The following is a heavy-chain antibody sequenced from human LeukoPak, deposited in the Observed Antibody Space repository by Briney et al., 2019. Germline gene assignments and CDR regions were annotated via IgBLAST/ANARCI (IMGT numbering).Heavy chain of an antibody. V-gene: IGHV3-30*04. Sequence: GGSLRLSCAASGFTSTRFAMYGVRQAPGKGLEWVALISYDGSNKYYADSVKGRFTISRDYSKNTVYLQMNSPRAEDTAVYYCARVGGDVLSGHRTGYYYAMDVWGQGTTVTVSS. CDR3: ARVGGDVLSGHRTGYYYAMDV. CDR2: ISYDGSNK. J-gene: IGHJ6*02. D-gene: IGHD3-3*01. CDR1: GFTSTRFA.